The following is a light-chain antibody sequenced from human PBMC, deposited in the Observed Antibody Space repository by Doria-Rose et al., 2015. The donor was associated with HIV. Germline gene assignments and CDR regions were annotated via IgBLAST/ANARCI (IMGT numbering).Light chain of an antibody. CDR2: DAP. CDR3: RQYGTSRGT. Sequence: TQSPGTLSLSPGERATLSCRASQRVKSSYLARYQQKPGQAPRLLIYDAPTRATGIPDRFSGSGSGTDFTLTISRLEPEDVAVYYCRQYGTSRGTFGQGTRLEIK. CDR1: QRVKSSY. J-gene: IGKJ5*01. V-gene: IGKV3-20*01.